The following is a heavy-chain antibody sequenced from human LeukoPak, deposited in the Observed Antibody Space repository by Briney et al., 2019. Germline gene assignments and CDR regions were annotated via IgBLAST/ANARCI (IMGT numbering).Heavy chain of an antibody. V-gene: IGHV4-39*01. CDR2: IFYSRGT. J-gene: IGHJ5*02. CDR3: ARVVLVTTVPRVDP. CDR1: GASISNSRYY. Sequence: PSETLSLTCTVSGASISNSRYYWGWIRQPPGRGLEWVASIFYSRGTDFNPSLKSRVTISVDTSKDQFFLNLNSVTAADTAVYYCARVVLVTTVPRVDPWGQGTLVTVSS. D-gene: IGHD4-11*01.